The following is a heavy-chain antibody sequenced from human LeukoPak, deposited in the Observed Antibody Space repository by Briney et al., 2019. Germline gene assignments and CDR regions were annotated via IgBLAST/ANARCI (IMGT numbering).Heavy chain of an antibody. CDR2: ISGSGGGT. CDR1: GFTFSTYA. J-gene: IGHJ4*02. CDR3: AKDWGY. D-gene: IGHD7-27*01. Sequence: PGGSLRLSCADSGFTFSTYAMTWVRPAPGRGLEWVSAISGSGGGTYYISSVRCRFTISRDKSKNTLELQMNSLRGEDTAVYYCAKDWGYWGQGTLVTVSS. V-gene: IGHV3-23*01.